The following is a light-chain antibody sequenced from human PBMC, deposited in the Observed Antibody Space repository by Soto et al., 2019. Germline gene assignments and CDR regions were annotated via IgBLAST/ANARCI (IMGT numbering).Light chain of an antibody. V-gene: IGKV1-5*01. J-gene: IGKJ1*01. CDR2: DGS. CDR3: QRYLADSRT. CDR1: QSINTW. Sequence: DILMTQSPSTVSASVGDRITITCRASQSINTWLAWYRQRPGEAPQLLIYDGSTLAMRVPSSFSVSGSGTDFTLSISRLRLADFTIFYGQRYLADSRTFGQGTKVEVK.